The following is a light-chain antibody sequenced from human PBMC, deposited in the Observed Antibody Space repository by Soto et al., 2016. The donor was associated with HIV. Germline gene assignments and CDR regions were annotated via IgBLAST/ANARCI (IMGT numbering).Light chain of an antibody. J-gene: IGKJ4*01. V-gene: IGKV1-9*01. CDR3: QHVHSYPLT. CDR2: GAS. Sequence: DIQLTQSPSSLSASVGDRVTITCRASQGIATYLARSQQKPGKAPQLLIYGASTLQSGVPSRFSGSGSGTEFTLTISSLQPEDSATYFXQHVHSYPLTFGGGTKVEIK. CDR1: QGIATY.